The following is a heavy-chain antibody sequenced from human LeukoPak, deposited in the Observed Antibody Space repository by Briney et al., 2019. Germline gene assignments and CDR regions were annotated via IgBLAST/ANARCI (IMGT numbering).Heavy chain of an antibody. CDR3: ARERYFDP. CDR1: GGSFSGYY. D-gene: IGHD3-9*01. CDR2: INHSGNT. Sequence: SETLSLTCAVYGGSFSGYYWSWIRQPPGKGLEWIGEINHSGNTNYNPSLKSRVTISVDTSKNQFSLKLSSVTAADTAVYYCARERYFDPWGQGTLVTVSS. J-gene: IGHJ5*02. V-gene: IGHV4-34*01.